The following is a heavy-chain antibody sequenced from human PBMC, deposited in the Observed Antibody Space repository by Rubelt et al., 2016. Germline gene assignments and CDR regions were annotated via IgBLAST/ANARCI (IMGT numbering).Heavy chain of an antibody. CDR2: IYYSGST. D-gene: IGHD6-19*01. CDR3: AREVPVDGTAFDP. CDR1: GGSISISSYY. Sequence: QLQLQESGPGLVKPSEPLSLTCTVSGGSISISSYYWGWIRQPPGKGLEWIGGIYYSGSTYYNPSLKSRVTISVDRSKNQFSRKVNSWTAADTAVDYCAREVPVDGTAFDPWGQVTLVTVSS. J-gene: IGHJ5*02. V-gene: IGHV4-39*07.